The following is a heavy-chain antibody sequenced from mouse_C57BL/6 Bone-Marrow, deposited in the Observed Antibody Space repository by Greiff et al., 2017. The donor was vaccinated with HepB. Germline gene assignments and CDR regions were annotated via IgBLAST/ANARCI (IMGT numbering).Heavy chain of an antibody. CDR2: ISNGGGST. V-gene: IGHV5-12*01. D-gene: IGHD2-4*01. J-gene: IGHJ3*01. CDR1: GFTFSDYY. Sequence: EVKLMESGGGLVQPGGSLKLSCAASGFTFSDYYMYWVRQTPEKRLEWVAYISNGGGSTYYPDTVKGRFTISRDNAKNTLYLQMSRLKSEDTAMYYCARGYDYDVAYWGQGTLVTVSA. CDR3: ARGYDYDVAY.